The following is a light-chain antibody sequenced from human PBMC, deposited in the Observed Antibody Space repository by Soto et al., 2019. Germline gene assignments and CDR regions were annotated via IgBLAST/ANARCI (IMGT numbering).Light chain of an antibody. Sequence: DIVMTQSPDSLAVSLGERATVNCKSSQSVLYSSNNKNYLAWYQQKPGQPPRLLIYWASTRESGVPDRFSGSGSGTDFTLTISSLQAEDVAVYYCQPYYTIPLTFGGGTKVEIK. J-gene: IGKJ4*01. CDR2: WAS. V-gene: IGKV4-1*01. CDR1: QSVLYSSNNKNY. CDR3: QPYYTIPLT.